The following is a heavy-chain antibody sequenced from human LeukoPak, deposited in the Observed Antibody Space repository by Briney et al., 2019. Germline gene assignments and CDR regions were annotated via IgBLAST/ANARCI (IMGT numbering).Heavy chain of an antibody. CDR1: GGSISSYY. CDR3: ARGSWELSPWGKPFDY. Sequence: PSETLSLTCTVSGGSISSYYWSWIRQPPGKGLEWIGYIYYSGSTNYNPSLKSRVTISVDTSKNQFSLKLSSVTAADTAVYYCARGSWELSPWGKPFDYWGQEPWSPSPQ. D-gene: IGHD1-26*01. CDR2: IYYSGST. J-gene: IGHJ4*01. V-gene: IGHV4-59*01.